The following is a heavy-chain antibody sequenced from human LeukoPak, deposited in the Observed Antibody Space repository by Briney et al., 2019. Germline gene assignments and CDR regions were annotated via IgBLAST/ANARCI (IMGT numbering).Heavy chain of an antibody. CDR2: IYYSGST. Sequence: SETLSLTCTVSGGSISSYYWSWIRQPPGKGLEWIGYIYYSGSTNYNPSLKSRVTISVDTSKNQFSLKLSSVTAADTALYYCARGAGYSYGAFDYWGQGTLVTVSS. J-gene: IGHJ4*02. V-gene: IGHV4-59*01. D-gene: IGHD5-18*01. CDR1: GGSISSYY. CDR3: ARGAGYSYGAFDY.